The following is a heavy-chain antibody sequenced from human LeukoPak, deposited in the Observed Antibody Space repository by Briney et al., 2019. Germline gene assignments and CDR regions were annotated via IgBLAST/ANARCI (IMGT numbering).Heavy chain of an antibody. D-gene: IGHD3-22*01. CDR1: GGTFSSYA. Sequence: SVKVSCKASGGTFSSYAISWVRQAPGQGLEWMGRIIPIFGTANYAQKFQGRVTITTDESTSTAYMELSSLRSEDTAVYYCARAGYYDSSGPFYWGQGTLVTVSS. V-gene: IGHV1-69*05. J-gene: IGHJ4*02. CDR2: IIPIFGTA. CDR3: ARAGYYDSSGPFY.